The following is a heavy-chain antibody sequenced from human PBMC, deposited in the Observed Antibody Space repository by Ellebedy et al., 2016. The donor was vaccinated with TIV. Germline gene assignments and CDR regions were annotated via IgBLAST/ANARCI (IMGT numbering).Heavy chain of an antibody. CDR3: ATGDDYGDSPRYYYYGMDV. CDR1: GFTFSSYS. V-gene: IGHV3-21*01. J-gene: IGHJ6*02. Sequence: GESLKISCAASGFTFSSYSMNWVRQAPGKGLEWVSSISSSSSYIYYADSVKGRFTISRDNAKNSLYLQMNSLRAEDTAVYYCATGDDYGDSPRYYYYGMDVWGQGTTVTVSS. D-gene: IGHD4-17*01. CDR2: ISSSSSYI.